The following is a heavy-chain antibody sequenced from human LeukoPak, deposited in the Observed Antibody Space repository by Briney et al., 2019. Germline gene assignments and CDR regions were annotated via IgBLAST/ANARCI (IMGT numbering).Heavy chain of an antibody. Sequence: PGGSLRLSCAASGFTFSDYSMNWVRQAPGKGLEWLSYIGLSSGARYYADSVKGRFSISSDNAKNSPSLQMNSLRADDTAVYYCARDHNYAFDYWGQGILVTVSS. J-gene: IGHJ4*02. D-gene: IGHD5-18*01. V-gene: IGHV3-48*04. CDR3: ARDHNYAFDY. CDR2: IGLSSGAR. CDR1: GFTFSDYS.